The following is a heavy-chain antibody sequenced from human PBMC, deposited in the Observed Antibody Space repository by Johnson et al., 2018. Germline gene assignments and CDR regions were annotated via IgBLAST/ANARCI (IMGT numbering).Heavy chain of an antibody. CDR1: GFRFDDYA. CDR3: AKDYDSSVYASQE. Sequence: VQLVQSGGGLAQPGRSLRLSCTASGFRFDDYAMHWVRQAPGKGLEWVSGISWNSGSIGYADSVKGRFSISRDSAKNSLYLQMNSLRPEDTALYYCAKDYDSSVYASQEWGQGTLVIVSS. J-gene: IGHJ1*01. D-gene: IGHD3-22*01. CDR2: ISWNSGSI. V-gene: IGHV3-9*01.